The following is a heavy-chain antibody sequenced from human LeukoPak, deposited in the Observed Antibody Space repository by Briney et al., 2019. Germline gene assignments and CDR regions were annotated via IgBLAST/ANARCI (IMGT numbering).Heavy chain of an antibody. V-gene: IGHV4-59*08. CDR1: GGSISGYY. CDR3: ARHWRYDSGGYYYSFDL. CDR2: IHYSGNT. Sequence: PSETLSLTCTAAGGSISGYYWSWLRQPPGNGLEWIGYIHYSGNTNSSPSLKSRVTMSLDTSKNQSSLQVSSVTAADSAVYYCARHWRYDSGGYYYSFDLWGQGTPVTVSS. D-gene: IGHD3-22*01. J-gene: IGHJ4*02.